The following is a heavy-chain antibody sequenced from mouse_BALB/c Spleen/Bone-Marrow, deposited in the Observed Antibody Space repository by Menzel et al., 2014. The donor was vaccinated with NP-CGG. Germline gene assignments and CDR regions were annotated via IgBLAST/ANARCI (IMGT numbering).Heavy chain of an antibody. Sequence: VQLQQSGAELVRPGASVKLSCKASGCTFINHWMNWVKQRPGQGLEWIGMIDPSDSETHYNQVFKDKATLTVDKSSNTAYMQLSSLTSEDSAVYYCTRDSSGYVGAMDFWGQGTSVTVPS. CDR1: GCTFINHW. CDR2: IDPSDSET. V-gene: IGHV1-61*01. D-gene: IGHD3-2*01. CDR3: TRDSSGYVGAMDF. J-gene: IGHJ4*01.